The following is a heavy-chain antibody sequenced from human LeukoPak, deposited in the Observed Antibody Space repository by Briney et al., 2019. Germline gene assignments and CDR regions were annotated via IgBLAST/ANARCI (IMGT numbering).Heavy chain of an antibody. J-gene: IGHJ4*02. Sequence: GGSLRLSCAASGFTFDDYAMHWVRQAPGKGLEWVSGISWNSGSIGYADSVKGRFTISRDNAKNSLYLQMNSLRAEDTALYYCAKGEEDTATEANFDYWGQGTLVTVSS. CDR3: AKGEEDTATEANFDY. D-gene: IGHD5-18*01. CDR1: GFTFDDYA. CDR2: ISWNSGSI. V-gene: IGHV3-9*01.